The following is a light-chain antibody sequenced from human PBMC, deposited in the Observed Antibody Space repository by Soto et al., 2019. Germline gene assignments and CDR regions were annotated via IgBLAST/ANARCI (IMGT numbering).Light chain of an antibody. V-gene: IGKV3-11*01. J-gene: IGKJ5*01. Sequence: SQSPATLSVSPGERATLSCRASQTINNNVAWYQLKDGQVPRLLIYGASTRATDIPARFSGSGSGTDFTLTISSLEPEDFAVYYCQLRSNWPRITFGQGTRLAVK. CDR2: GAS. CDR3: QLRSNWPRIT. CDR1: QTINNN.